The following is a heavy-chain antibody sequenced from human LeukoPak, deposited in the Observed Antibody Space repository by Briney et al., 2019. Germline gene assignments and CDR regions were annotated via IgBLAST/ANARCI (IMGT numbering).Heavy chain of an antibody. CDR1: GGTFSSYA. J-gene: IGHJ4*02. V-gene: IGHV1-69*05. Sequence: GASVKVSCKASGGTFSSYAISWVRQAPGQGLEWMGGIIPIFGTANYAQKFQGRVTITTDESTSTAYMELSSLRSEDTAVYYCARGIGSGYYQNYCFDYWGQGTLVTVSS. D-gene: IGHD3-22*01. CDR3: ARGIGSGYYQNYCFDY. CDR2: IIPIFGTA.